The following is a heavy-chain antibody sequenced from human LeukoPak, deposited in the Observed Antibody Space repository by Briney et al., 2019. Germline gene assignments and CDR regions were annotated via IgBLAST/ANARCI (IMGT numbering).Heavy chain of an antibody. J-gene: IGHJ4*02. CDR1: GVSISTYY. V-gene: IGHV4-59*01. Sequence: PSETLSLTCTVSGVSISTYYWSWIRQPPGKGLEWIGCIYCSGNTNNSPSLKSRVTISVDTSKNQFSLSLTSVTAADTAVYYCARDTTTMPGNFDYWGQGTLVTVSS. CDR3: ARDTTTMPGNFDY. D-gene: IGHD2-2*01. CDR2: IYCSGNT.